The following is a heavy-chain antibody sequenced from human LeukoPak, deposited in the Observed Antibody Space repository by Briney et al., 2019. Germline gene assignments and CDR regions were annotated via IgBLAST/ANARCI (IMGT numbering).Heavy chain of an antibody. Sequence: ASVKVSCKASGYTFTSYYMHWVRQAPGQGLEWMGIINPSGGSTSYAQKFQGRVTMTRDMSTSTVYMELSSLRSEDTAVYYCASPGRYYDSSGYMDVWGKGTTVTVSS. V-gene: IGHV1-46*01. D-gene: IGHD3-22*01. CDR2: INPSGGST. CDR3: ASPGRYYDSSGYMDV. J-gene: IGHJ6*03. CDR1: GYTFTSYY.